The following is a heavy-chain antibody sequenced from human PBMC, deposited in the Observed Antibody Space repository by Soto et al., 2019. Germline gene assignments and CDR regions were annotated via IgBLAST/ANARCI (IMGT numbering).Heavy chain of an antibody. CDR2: INHSGST. Sequence: QVQLQQWGAGLLKPSETLSLTCAVYGRSFSGYYWSWIRQFPGKGLEWIGEINHSGSTNYNPSLKSRVTILIDAPKNQFSLKMSSVTAADTAVYYCARSPYMDVWGKGTTVIVSS. J-gene: IGHJ6*03. V-gene: IGHV4-34*01. CDR1: GRSFSGYY. CDR3: ARSPYMDV.